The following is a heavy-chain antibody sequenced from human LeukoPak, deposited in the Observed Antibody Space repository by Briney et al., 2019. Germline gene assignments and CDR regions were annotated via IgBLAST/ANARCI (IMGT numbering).Heavy chain of an antibody. D-gene: IGHD3-10*01. CDR3: ARAAAYGSGSYYNDN. J-gene: IGHJ4*02. CDR2: INPNSGGT. Sequence: ASVKVSCKASGYTFTGYYMHWVRQAPGQGLEWMGWINPNSGGTNYAQKFQGRVTMTRNTSISTAYMELSRLRSDDTAVYYCARAAAYGSGSYYNDNWGQGTLVTVSS. CDR1: GYTFTGYY. V-gene: IGHV1-2*02.